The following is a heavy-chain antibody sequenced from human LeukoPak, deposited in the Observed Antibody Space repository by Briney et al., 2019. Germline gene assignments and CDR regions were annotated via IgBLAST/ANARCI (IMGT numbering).Heavy chain of an antibody. J-gene: IGHJ4*02. CDR3: AKDEDFWSGYYGY. CDR2: IADRST. D-gene: IGHD3-3*01. Sequence: GGSLRLSCAASGFTFSSYAMSWVRQAPGKGLEWVSAIADRSTYYADSVKGRFTISRDNSKNTLYLQMSGLRAEDTAVYYCAKDEDFWSGYYGYWGQGTLVTVSS. V-gene: IGHV3-23*01. CDR1: GFTFSSYA.